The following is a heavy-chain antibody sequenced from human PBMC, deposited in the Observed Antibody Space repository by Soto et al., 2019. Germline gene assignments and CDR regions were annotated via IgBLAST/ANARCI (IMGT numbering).Heavy chain of an antibody. Sequence: QVQLVQSGAEVKKPGASVKVSCKASGYTFTSYGISWVRQAPGQGLEWMGWISAYNGNTNNAQKRQGRGTMTTDTSTSTAYMELRSLRTDDTAVYYCARGPPPRGYSYGGSDYWGQGTLVTVSS. V-gene: IGHV1-18*04. J-gene: IGHJ4*02. CDR1: GYTFTSYG. CDR3: ARGPPPRGYSYGGSDY. D-gene: IGHD5-18*01. CDR2: ISAYNGNT.